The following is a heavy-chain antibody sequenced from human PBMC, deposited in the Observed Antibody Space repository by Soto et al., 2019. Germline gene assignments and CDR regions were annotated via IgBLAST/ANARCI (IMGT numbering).Heavy chain of an antibody. D-gene: IGHD3-3*01. CDR2: IKSEAYGGTT. Sequence: EVQLVESGGGLVKPGGSLRLSCAASGFSFGDAWMNWVRQAPGKGLEWVGRIKSEAYGGTTEFAAAVRGRFSISRDDSGNIVFSQNNRLTTGGPGGDPCYTFLKSAGKGAWGQGALVTVSS. V-gene: IGHV3-15*07. J-gene: IGHJ4*02. CDR1: GFSFGDAW. CDR3: YTFLKSAGKGA.